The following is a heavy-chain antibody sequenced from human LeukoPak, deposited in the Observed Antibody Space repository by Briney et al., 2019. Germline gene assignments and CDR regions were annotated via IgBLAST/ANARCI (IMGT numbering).Heavy chain of an antibody. CDR2: ISSSSSYI. CDR1: GFTFSSYE. CDR3: ARGYCSSTSCYRYYYYGMDV. Sequence: PGGSLRLSSAASGFTFSSYEMNWVRQAPGKGLEWVSSISSSSSYIYYADSVKGRFTISRDNAKNSLYLQMNSLRAEDTAVYYCARGYCSSTSCYRYYYYGMDVWGQGTTVTVSS. D-gene: IGHD2-2*01. V-gene: IGHV3-21*04. J-gene: IGHJ6*02.